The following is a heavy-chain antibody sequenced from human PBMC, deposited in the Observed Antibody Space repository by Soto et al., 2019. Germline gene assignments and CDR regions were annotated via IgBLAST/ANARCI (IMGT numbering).Heavy chain of an antibody. CDR1: GYSFTSYW. CDR3: ARHSLRFLEWGLNWFDP. D-gene: IGHD3-3*01. V-gene: IGHV5-51*01. Sequence: GESLKISCKGSGYSFTSYWIGWVRQMPGKGLEWMGIIYPGDSDTRYSPSFQGQVTISADKSISTAYLQWSSLKASDTAMYYCARHSLRFLEWGLNWFDPWGQGTLVTVSS. J-gene: IGHJ5*02. CDR2: IYPGDSDT.